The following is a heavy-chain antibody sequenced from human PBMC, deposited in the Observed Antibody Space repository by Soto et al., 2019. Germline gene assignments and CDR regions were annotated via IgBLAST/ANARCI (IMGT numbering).Heavy chain of an antibody. CDR1: GGSISSYY. Sequence: PSETLSLTCTVSGGSISSYYWSWIRQPPGKGLEWIGYIYYSGSTNYNPSLKSRVTISVDTSKNQFSLKLSSVTAADTAVYYCARTFWAYGSGSYYSENYYYYGMDVWGQGTTVT. J-gene: IGHJ6*02. V-gene: IGHV4-59*01. CDR3: ARTFWAYGSGSYYSENYYYYGMDV. CDR2: IYYSGST. D-gene: IGHD3-10*01.